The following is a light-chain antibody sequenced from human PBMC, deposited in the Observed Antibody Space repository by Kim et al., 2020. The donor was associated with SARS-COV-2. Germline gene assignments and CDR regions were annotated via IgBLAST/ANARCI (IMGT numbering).Light chain of an antibody. CDR2: RND. Sequence: QSVLTQPPSASGTPGQRVTISCSGSTSNIGSNYVYWYQQLPGTAPKLLIYRNDQRPSGVPDRFSGSKSGTSASLAISGLRSEDEADYYCAAWDDSLNGPVVSGGGTQLTVL. CDR3: AAWDDSLNGPVV. CDR1: TSNIGSNY. J-gene: IGLJ2*01. V-gene: IGLV1-47*01.